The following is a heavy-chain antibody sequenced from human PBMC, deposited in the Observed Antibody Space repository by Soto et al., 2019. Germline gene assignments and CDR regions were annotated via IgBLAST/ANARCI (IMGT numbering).Heavy chain of an antibody. J-gene: IGHJ6*02. V-gene: IGHV1-8*01. CDR3: ARDIGYCTNGVCYDYYYYYGMDV. CDR2: MNPNSGNT. Sequence: ASVKVSCKASGYTFTSYDINWVRQATGQGLEWMGWMNPNSGNTGYAQKFQGRVTMTRNTSISTAYMELSSLRSEDTAVYYCARDIGYCTNGVCYDYYYYYGMDVWGQGTTVTVSS. CDR1: GYTFTSYD. D-gene: IGHD2-8*01.